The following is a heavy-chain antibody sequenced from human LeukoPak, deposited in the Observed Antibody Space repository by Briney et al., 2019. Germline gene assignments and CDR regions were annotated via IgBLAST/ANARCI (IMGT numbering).Heavy chain of an antibody. J-gene: IGHJ4*02. Sequence: SDTLTLTRALYGGSFSGYYWSWIRQPPGEGLEWHWEINHNESTNYNPSLKSPVTIPVDTSKNQVSLKLGHVTAADTAVYYCARGSFSRIAARRGANTFDYWGQGTLVTVSS. CDR2: INHNEST. V-gene: IGHV4-34*01. CDR3: ARGSFSRIAARRGANTFDY. CDR1: GGSFSGYY. D-gene: IGHD6-6*01.